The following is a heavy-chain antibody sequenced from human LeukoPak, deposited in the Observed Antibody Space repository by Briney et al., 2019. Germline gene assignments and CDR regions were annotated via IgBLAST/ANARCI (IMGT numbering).Heavy chain of an antibody. CDR1: GYTFTSYG. V-gene: IGHV1-18*01. CDR3: ARGRRILGGPENAGDFFDF. CDR2: ISAYNGNT. J-gene: IGHJ4*01. Sequence: GASVKVSCKASGYTFTSYGISWVRQAPGQGLEWMGWISAYNGNTNYAQKLQGRVTMTTDTSTSTAYMELTGLESDDTAVYYCARGRRILGGPENAGDFFDFWGQGSLVTVSS. D-gene: IGHD3-16*01.